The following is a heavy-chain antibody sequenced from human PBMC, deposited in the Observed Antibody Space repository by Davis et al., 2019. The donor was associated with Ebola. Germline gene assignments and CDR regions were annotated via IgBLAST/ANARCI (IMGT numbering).Heavy chain of an antibody. CDR1: GLRFSDYG. CDR2: MRYDGDNI. Sequence: GESLKISCAASGLRFSDYGMHWVRQAPGKGLEWVAFMRYDGDNIHYADSVKGRFTISRDNAKNSLYLQMNSLRDEDTAVYYCAKVGVGFASAYYFDYWGQGTLVTVSS. D-gene: IGHD3-10*01. V-gene: IGHV3-30*02. CDR3: AKVGVGFASAYYFDY. J-gene: IGHJ4*02.